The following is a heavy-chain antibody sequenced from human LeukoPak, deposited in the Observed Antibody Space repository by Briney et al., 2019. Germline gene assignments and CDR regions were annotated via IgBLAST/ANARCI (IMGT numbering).Heavy chain of an antibody. J-gene: IGHJ5*02. V-gene: IGHV4-61*02. CDR3: ARAIDSSGYQHKGFDP. Sequence: PSETLSLTCTVSGGSISSGSYYWNWIRQPAGKGLEWIGRIYSSGNTNYNPSLKSRVTISVDTSKNQFSLKLSSVTAADTAVYYCARAIDSSGYQHKGFDPWGQGTLVTVSS. CDR1: GGSISSGSYY. CDR2: IYSSGNT. D-gene: IGHD3-22*01.